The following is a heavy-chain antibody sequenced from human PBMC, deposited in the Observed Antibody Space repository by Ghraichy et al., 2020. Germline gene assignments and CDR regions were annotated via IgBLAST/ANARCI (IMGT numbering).Heavy chain of an antibody. J-gene: IGHJ6*02. CDR3: ARVRGDFWSGYYLGGRGGMDV. Sequence: SETLSLTCTVSGGSISSYYWSWIRQPPGKGLEWIGYIYYSGSTNYNPSLKSRVTISVDTSKNQFSLKLSSVTAADTAVYYCARVRGDFWSGYYLGGRGGMDVWGQGTTVTVSS. CDR2: IYYSGST. CDR1: GGSISSYY. V-gene: IGHV4-59*01. D-gene: IGHD3-3*01.